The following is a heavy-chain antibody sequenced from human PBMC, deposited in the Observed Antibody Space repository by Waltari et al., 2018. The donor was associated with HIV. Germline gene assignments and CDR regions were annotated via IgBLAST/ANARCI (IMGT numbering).Heavy chain of an antibody. V-gene: IGHV4-39*01. D-gene: IGHD2-2*01. Sequence: QLQLQESGPGLVKPSETLSLTCTVSGGSISSSSYYWGWIRQPPGKGLEWIGSIYYSGTTYFTPSLQCRVTISVDTSKNQFSLKLSSVTAADTAVYYCALIVVVPAAKLNWFDPWGQGTLVTVSS. CDR2: IYYSGTT. CDR1: GGSISSSSYY. J-gene: IGHJ5*02. CDR3: ALIVVVPAAKLNWFDP.